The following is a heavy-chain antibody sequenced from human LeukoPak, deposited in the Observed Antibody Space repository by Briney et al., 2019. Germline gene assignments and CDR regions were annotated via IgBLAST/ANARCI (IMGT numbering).Heavy chain of an antibody. CDR2: IYYSGST. Sequence: SETLSLTCTVSGGSISSYYWSWIRQPPGKGLEWIGYIYYSGSTNYNPSLKSRVTISVDTSKNQFSLKLSSVTAADTAVYYCARGRPARGYGAAGPKAHYYMDVWGKGTTVTVSS. CDR3: ARGRPARGYGAAGPKAHYYMDV. D-gene: IGHD6-13*01. V-gene: IGHV4-59*01. CDR1: GGSISSYY. J-gene: IGHJ6*03.